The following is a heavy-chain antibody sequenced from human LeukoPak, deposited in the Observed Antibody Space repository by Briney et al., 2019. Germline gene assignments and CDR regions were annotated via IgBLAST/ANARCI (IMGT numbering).Heavy chain of an antibody. Sequence: GGSLRLSCAASGFTVSSNYMSWVRQAPGKGLEWVSVIYSGGSTYYADSVKGRFTISRDNSKNTLYLQMNSLRAEDTAVYYCAKEIVVVPAATPVLGYGMDVWGQGTTVTVSS. J-gene: IGHJ6*02. CDR1: GFTVSSNY. V-gene: IGHV3-53*01. CDR3: AKEIVVVPAATPVLGYGMDV. D-gene: IGHD2-2*01. CDR2: IYSGGST.